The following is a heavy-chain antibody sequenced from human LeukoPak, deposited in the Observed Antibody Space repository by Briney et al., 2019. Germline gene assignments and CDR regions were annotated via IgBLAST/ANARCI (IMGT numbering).Heavy chain of an antibody. J-gene: IGHJ4*02. CDR1: GFTVSSYA. Sequence: PGGSLRLSCAASGFTVSSYAMHWVRQAPGKGLEWVAVISYDGSNKYYADSVKGRFTISRDNAKNSLYLQMNSLRAEDTAVYYCARAPGGYDYWGQGTLVTVSS. D-gene: IGHD1-1*01. CDR2: ISYDGSNK. V-gene: IGHV3-30*04. CDR3: ARAPGGYDY.